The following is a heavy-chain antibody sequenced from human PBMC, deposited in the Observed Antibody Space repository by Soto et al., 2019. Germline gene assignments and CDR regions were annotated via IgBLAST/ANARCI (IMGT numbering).Heavy chain of an antibody. D-gene: IGHD6-19*01. CDR1: GFSFTTYW. CDR3: ARRKIAVAGTYYYYGMGV. Sequence: GESLKISCKGSGFSFTTYWIGWVRQMPGKGLEWMGIIYPGDSDTRYSPSFQGQVTISADKSISTAYLQWSSLKASDTAMYYCARRKIAVAGTYYYYGMGVWGQGTTVTVSS. CDR2: IYPGDSDT. V-gene: IGHV5-51*01. J-gene: IGHJ6*02.